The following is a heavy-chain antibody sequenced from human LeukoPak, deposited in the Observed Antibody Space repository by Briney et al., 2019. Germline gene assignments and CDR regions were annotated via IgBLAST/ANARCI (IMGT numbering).Heavy chain of an antibody. CDR3: ARDGVGATIGNIQDAFDI. Sequence: GGSLRLSCAASGFTFSDYYMSWIRQAPGKGLEWVSYISSSGSTIYYADSVKGRFTISRDNAKNSLYLQMNSLRAEDTAVYYCARDGVGATIGNIQDAFDIWGQGTMVTVSS. V-gene: IGHV3-11*04. CDR1: GFTFSDYY. J-gene: IGHJ3*02. CDR2: ISSSGSTI. D-gene: IGHD1-26*01.